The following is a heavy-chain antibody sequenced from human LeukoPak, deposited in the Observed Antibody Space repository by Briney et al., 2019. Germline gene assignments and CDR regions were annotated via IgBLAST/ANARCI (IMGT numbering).Heavy chain of an antibody. CDR2: ISSNGGST. CDR3: VKDWRDNCVVGGWCDR. J-gene: IGHJ5*02. D-gene: IGHD2-21*01. Sequence: PGGSLRLSCAASGFTFSSYCMHWVRQAPGKGLEYVSGISSNGGSTYYADSVKGRFTISRDNSKNTLYLQMSSLRAEDTAVYYCVKDWRDNCVVGGWCDRWGQGTLVTVSS. V-gene: IGHV3-64D*06. CDR1: GFTFSSYC.